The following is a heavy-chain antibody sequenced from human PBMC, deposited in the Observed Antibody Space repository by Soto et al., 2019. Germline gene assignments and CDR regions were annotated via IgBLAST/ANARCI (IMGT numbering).Heavy chain of an antibody. CDR3: ARQGSNEYYYYGMDV. Sequence: QVQLVQSGAEVKKPGSSVKVSCKASGGTFSSYAINWVRQAPGQGLEWMGGIIRNFGTPDYAQRFQGRVTITADEYTSTAYMELSSLRSEDTAVYYCARQGSNEYYYYGMDVWGQGTTVTVSS. J-gene: IGHJ6*02. D-gene: IGHD3-10*01. CDR1: GGTFSSYA. CDR2: IIRNFGTP. V-gene: IGHV1-69*12.